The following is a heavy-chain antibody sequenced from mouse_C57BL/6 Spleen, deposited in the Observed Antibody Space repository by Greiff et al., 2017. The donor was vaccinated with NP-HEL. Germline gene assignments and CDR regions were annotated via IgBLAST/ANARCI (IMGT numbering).Heavy chain of an antibody. J-gene: IGHJ3*01. D-gene: IGHD3-2*02. Sequence: EVMLVESGGGLVKPGGSLKLSCAASGFTFSSYAMSWVRQTPEQRLEWVATISDGGSYTYYPDNVKGRFTISRDNAKNNLYLQMSHLKSEDTAMYYCASPDSSGLAWFAYWGQGTLVTVSA. CDR2: ISDGGSYT. CDR3: ASPDSSGLAWFAY. CDR1: GFTFSSYA. V-gene: IGHV5-4*03.